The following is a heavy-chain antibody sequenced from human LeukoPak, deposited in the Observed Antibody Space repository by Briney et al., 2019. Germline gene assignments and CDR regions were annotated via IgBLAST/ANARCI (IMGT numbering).Heavy chain of an antibody. CDR1: GGSFSGYY. J-gene: IGHJ6*03. V-gene: IGHV4-34*01. Sequence: KPSETLSLTCAVYGGSFSGYYWSWIRQPPGKGLEWIGEINHSGSTNYNPSLKSRVTISVDTSKNQFSLKLSSVTAADTAVYYCARGLYTTHYYYYMDVWGKGTTVTVSS. D-gene: IGHD2-8*01. CDR2: INHSGST. CDR3: ARGLYTTHYYYYMDV.